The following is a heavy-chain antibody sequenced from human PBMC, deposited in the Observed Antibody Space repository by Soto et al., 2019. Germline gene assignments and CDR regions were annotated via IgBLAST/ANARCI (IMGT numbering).Heavy chain of an antibody. J-gene: IGHJ4*02. Sequence: SETLSLTCTVSGDSISTYYWSWIRQPPGKGLQWIEYIFYSGGTAYNPSLKSRVTISLDMSKKQISLKLSSVTTADTATYFCARLQLVQKVIDYWGQGTLVTVS. V-gene: IGHV4-59*01. CDR1: GDSISTYY. CDR3: ARLQLVQKVIDY. CDR2: IFYSGGT. D-gene: IGHD1-1*01.